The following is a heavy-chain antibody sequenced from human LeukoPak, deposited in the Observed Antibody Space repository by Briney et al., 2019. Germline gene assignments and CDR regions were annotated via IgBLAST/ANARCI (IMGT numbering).Heavy chain of an antibody. CDR1: GYTFTSYY. Sequence: ASVKVSCKASGYTFTSYYMHWVRQAPGQGLEWMGWISAYNGNTNYAQKLQGRVTMTTDTSTSTAYMELRSLRSDDTAVYYCARLLVVTGSYYFDYWGQGTLVTVSS. V-gene: IGHV1-18*04. D-gene: IGHD2-21*02. CDR2: ISAYNGNT. J-gene: IGHJ4*02. CDR3: ARLLVVTGSYYFDY.